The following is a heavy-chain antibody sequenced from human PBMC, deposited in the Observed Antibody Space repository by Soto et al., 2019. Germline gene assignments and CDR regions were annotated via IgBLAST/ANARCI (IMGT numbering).Heavy chain of an antibody. CDR1: GFTFSSYS. V-gene: IGHV3-21*01. J-gene: IGHJ5*02. CDR3: ARDISGRGVIITSAPGYNWFDP. D-gene: IGHD3-10*01. Sequence: GSLRLSCAASGFTFSSYSMNWVRQAPGKGLEWVSFISSSSSYIYYADSVKGRFTISRDNAKSSLYLQMNSLRAEDTAVYYCARDISGRGVIITSAPGYNWFDPWGQGTLVTVSS. CDR2: ISSSSSYI.